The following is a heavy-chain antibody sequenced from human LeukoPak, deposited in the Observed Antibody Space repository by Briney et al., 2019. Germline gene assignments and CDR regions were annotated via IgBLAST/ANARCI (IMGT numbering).Heavy chain of an antibody. CDR3: ARVSLVSTAFDI. CDR1: NNTLSNNG. CDR2: INPSGGST. V-gene: IGHV1-46*01. Sequence: AASVKVSCKASNNTLSNNGISWVRQAPGQGLEWMGIINPSGGSTSYAQKFQGRVTMTRDMSTSTVYMELSSLRSEDTAVYYCARVSLVSTAFDIWGQGTMVTVSS. D-gene: IGHD6-6*01. J-gene: IGHJ3*02.